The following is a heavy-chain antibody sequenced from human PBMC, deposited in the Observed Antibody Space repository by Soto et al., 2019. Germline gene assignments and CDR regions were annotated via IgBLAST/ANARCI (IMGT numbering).Heavy chain of an antibody. J-gene: IGHJ4*02. CDR3: ARAQYYYDSSGYDKAYSFDW. CDR2: NSGGSSYT. D-gene: IGHD3-22*01. Sequence: GGSLRLSCAASGFRFSDYYMSWIRQAPGKGLEWISYNSGGSSYTGYADSVKGRFTISRDNAKNSLYLQMNSLRAEDTAVYFCARAQYYYDSSGYDKAYSFDWWGPGTLVTVSS. CDR1: GFRFSDYY. V-gene: IGHV3-11*06.